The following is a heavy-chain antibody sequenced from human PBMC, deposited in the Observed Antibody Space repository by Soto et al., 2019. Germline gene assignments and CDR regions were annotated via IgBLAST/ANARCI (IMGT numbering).Heavy chain of an antibody. J-gene: IGHJ4*02. V-gene: IGHV3-33*01. CDR3: ARGPSSSPLFTCAN. D-gene: IGHD6-6*01. Sequence: GGSLRLSCAASGFTFSSYGMHWVRQAPGKGLEWVAVIWYDGSNKYYADSVKGRFTISRDNSKNTLYLQMNSLRAEDTAVYYCARGPSSSPLFTCANWGQGTLVTVSS. CDR1: GFTFSSYG. CDR2: IWYDGSNK.